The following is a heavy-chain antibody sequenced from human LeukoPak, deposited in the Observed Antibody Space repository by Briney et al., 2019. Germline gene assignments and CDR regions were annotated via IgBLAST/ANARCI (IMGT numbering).Heavy chain of an antibody. CDR2: IYPGDSDT. J-gene: IGHJ4*02. CDR3: ARSAYDSSGYYPYYSDY. Sequence: GESLKISCKGSGYSFTSYWIGWVRQMPGKGLEWMGIIYPGDSDTRYSPSFQGQVTISADKSISTAYLQWSSLKASDTAMYYCARSAYDSSGYYPYYSDYWGQGTLVTVSS. CDR1: GYSFTSYW. D-gene: IGHD3-22*01. V-gene: IGHV5-51*01.